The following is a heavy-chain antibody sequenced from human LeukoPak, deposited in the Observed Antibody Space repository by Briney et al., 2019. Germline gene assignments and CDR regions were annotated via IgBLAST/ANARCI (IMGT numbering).Heavy chain of an antibody. D-gene: IGHD3-10*01. Sequence: GASVRVSCKASGYTFTSYYMHWVRQAPGQGLEWMGIINPSGGSTSYAQKFQGRVTMTRDTSTSTVYMELSSLRSEDTAVYYCARESGSSPADYYYGMDVWGQGTTVTVSS. CDR1: GYTFTSYY. CDR2: INPSGGST. CDR3: ARESGSSPADYYYGMDV. V-gene: IGHV1-46*01. J-gene: IGHJ6*02.